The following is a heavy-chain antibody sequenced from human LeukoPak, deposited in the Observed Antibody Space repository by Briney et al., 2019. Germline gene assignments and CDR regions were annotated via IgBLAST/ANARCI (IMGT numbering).Heavy chain of an antibody. CDR2: ISAYNGNT. Sequence: ASVKVSCKASGYTFTSYGISWVRQAPGQGLEWMGWISAYNGNTNYAQKFQERVTITRDMSTSTAYMELSSLRSEDTAVYYCASLGYYYDSSGLGAEYFQHWGQGTLVTVSS. V-gene: IGHV1-18*01. J-gene: IGHJ1*01. D-gene: IGHD3-22*01. CDR1: GYTFTSYG. CDR3: ASLGYYYDSSGLGAEYFQH.